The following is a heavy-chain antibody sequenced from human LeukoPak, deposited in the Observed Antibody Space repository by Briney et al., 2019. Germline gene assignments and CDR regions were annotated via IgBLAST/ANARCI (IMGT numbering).Heavy chain of an antibody. Sequence: GGSLRLSCAASGFIFKNYAMAWVRQPPGKGLEWVSVSSGSGTHTYYAASVKGRFTISRDNAKNSLYLQMNSLRAEDTAVYYCMGGSYNMECVYWGQGTLVTVSS. CDR3: MGGSYNMECVY. D-gene: IGHD1-26*01. J-gene: IGHJ4*02. V-gene: IGHV3-21*01. CDR2: SSGSGTHT. CDR1: GFIFKNYA.